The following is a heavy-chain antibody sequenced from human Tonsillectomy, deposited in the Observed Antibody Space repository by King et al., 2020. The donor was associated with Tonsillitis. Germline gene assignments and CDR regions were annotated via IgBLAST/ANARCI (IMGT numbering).Heavy chain of an antibody. Sequence: VQLVESGGGLVQPGGSLRLSCAASGFTFISYSMKWVRQAPGKGLESVAYINSISSTIYYADSVKGRFTISRDNAKNPLYLQMNRLRAEDTGVYYCAREGYGSGNYPLDCWGQGTLVTVSS. D-gene: IGHD3-10*01. CDR3: AREGYGSGNYPLDC. CDR2: INSISSTI. V-gene: IGHV3-48*01. CDR1: GFTFISYS. J-gene: IGHJ4*02.